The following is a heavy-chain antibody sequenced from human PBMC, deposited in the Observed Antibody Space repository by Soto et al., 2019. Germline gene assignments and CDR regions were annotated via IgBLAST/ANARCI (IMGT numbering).Heavy chain of an antibody. D-gene: IGHD3-22*01. J-gene: IGHJ6*02. Sequence: QVQLVQSGAEVKKPGSSVKVSCKASGGSLSNYGISWVRQAPGQGLEWMGASIPVFGTPNYAQKFQDRVTITADKSTTTVYMEVRSLTSEDTAVYYCARGDATKIVVTTYYAMDVWGQGTTVTVSS. V-gene: IGHV1-69*14. CDR1: GGSLSNYG. CDR2: SIPVFGTP. CDR3: ARGDATKIVVTTYYAMDV.